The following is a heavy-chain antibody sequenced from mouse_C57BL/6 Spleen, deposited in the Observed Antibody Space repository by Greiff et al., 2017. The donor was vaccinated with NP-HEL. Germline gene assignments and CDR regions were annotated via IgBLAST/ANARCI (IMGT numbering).Heavy chain of an antibody. D-gene: IGHD2-3*01. CDR3: VRFLYDRYYDWFAY. J-gene: IGHJ3*01. CDR1: GFTFNTYA. Sequence: EPGGGLVQPKGSLKLSCAASGFTFNTYAMHWVRQAPGKGLEWVARIRSKSSNYATYYADSVKDRVTITKDDSQSIVYLQINNLTTEDSAMYYCVRFLYDRYYDWFAYWGQGTLVTVSA. CDR2: IRSKSSNYAT. V-gene: IGHV10-3*01.